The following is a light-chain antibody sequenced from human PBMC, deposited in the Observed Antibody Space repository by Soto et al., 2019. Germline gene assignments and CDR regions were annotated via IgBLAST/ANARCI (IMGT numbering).Light chain of an antibody. J-gene: IGKJ1*01. Sequence: EIVLTQSPGTLSLSPGERATLSCRASQSVSSSYLAWYQQKPGQAPRLLIYGASSRATGIPDRFSGSGSGTDFTLTISRLEPEDFAVYYCQQYGSSAWTFGHGTNVEIK. CDR1: QSVSSSY. CDR2: GAS. V-gene: IGKV3-20*01. CDR3: QQYGSSAWT.